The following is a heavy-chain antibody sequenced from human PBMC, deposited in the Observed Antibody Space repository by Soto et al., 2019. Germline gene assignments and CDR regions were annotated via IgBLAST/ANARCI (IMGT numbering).Heavy chain of an antibody. CDR1: GFTFSSYA. CDR2: ISYEGSNK. CDR3: ARARLDTPALDY. J-gene: IGHJ4*02. V-gene: IGHV3-30-3*01. D-gene: IGHD2-2*01. Sequence: QVQLVESGGGVVQPGRSLRLSCAASGFTFSSYAMHWVRQAPGKGLEWVAVISYEGSNKYYADSVKGRFTISRDNSQNTRYLQMNSLRAEDTAVYYCARARLDTPALDYWGQGTLVTVSS.